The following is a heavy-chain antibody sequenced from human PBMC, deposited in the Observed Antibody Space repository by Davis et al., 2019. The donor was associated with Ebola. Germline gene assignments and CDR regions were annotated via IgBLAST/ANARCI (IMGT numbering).Heavy chain of an antibody. CDR1: GYTFTGYY. Sequence: ASVKVSCKASGYTFTGYYMHWVRQAPGQGLEWMGWINPNSGGTNYAQKFQGWVTMTRDTSISTAYMELSRLRSDDTAVYYCARAMGKWELPFYYWGQGTLVTVSA. D-gene: IGHD1-26*01. J-gene: IGHJ4*02. V-gene: IGHV1-2*04. CDR2: INPNSGGT. CDR3: ARAMGKWELPFYY.